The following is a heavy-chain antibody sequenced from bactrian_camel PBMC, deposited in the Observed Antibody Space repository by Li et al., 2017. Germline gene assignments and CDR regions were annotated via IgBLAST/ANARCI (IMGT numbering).Heavy chain of an antibody. Sequence: VQLVESGGGLVQPGGSLRLSCAASGFTSRDYVMTWVRQAPGKGLEWVSGINAGGYSTYSADSVKGRFTISRDNSKNILYLQLNSLKMEDTAMYYRARDLGGHGDGPLLDYYGMDYWGKGTQVTVS. D-gene: IGHD3*01. CDR1: GFTSRDYV. J-gene: IGHJ7*01. CDR2: INAGGYST. V-gene: IGHV3S40*01.